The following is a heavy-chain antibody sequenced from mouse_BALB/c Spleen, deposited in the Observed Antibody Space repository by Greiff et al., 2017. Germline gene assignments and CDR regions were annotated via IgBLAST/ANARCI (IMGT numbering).Heavy chain of an antibody. Sequence: QVHVKQSGAELVRPGSSVKISCKASGYAFSSYWMNWVKQRPGQGLEWIGQIYPGDGDTNYNGKFKGKATLTADKSSSTAYMQLSSLTSEDSAVYFCARWDYYGSSTWFAYWGQGTLVTVSA. CDR3: ARWDYYGSSTWFAY. CDR1: GYAFSSYW. V-gene: IGHV1-80*01. CDR2: IYPGDGDT. D-gene: IGHD1-1*01. J-gene: IGHJ3*01.